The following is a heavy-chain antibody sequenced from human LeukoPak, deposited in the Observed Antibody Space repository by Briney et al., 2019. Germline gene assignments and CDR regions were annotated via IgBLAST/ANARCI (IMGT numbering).Heavy chain of an antibody. Sequence: SGGSLRLSCAASGFTFSSYWMSWVRQAPGKGLEWVANIKQDGSEKYYVDSVKGRFTISRDNAKNSLYLQMNSLRAEDTAVYYCARGLTILGVVTSPFDIWSQGTMVTVSS. CDR1: GFTFSSYW. J-gene: IGHJ3*02. CDR2: IKQDGSEK. V-gene: IGHV3-7*01. CDR3: ARGLTILGVVTSPFDI. D-gene: IGHD3-3*01.